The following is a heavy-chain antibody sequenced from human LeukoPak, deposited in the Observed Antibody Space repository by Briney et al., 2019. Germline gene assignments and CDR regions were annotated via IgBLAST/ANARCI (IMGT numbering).Heavy chain of an antibody. Sequence: GESLKISCQGSGYRFTRYWIGWVRQMPGKGLEWMGIIYPGDSDTRYSPSFQGQVTISADKSISTAYLQWSSLKASDTAMYYCARLKIAVAAPFDYWGQGTLVTVSS. CDR2: IYPGDSDT. CDR3: ARLKIAVAAPFDY. CDR1: GYRFTRYW. D-gene: IGHD6-19*01. J-gene: IGHJ4*02. V-gene: IGHV5-51*01.